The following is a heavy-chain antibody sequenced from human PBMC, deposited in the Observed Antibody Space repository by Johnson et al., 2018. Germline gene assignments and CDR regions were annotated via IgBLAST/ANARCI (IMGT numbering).Heavy chain of an antibody. CDR3: AKDDGSYYSIFDY. V-gene: IGHV3-30*18. Sequence: QVQLVQSGGGVVQPGRSLRLSCAASGFTFSSFGMHWVRQAPGKGLDWVAVVSYDGSNKKYADSVKGRFTISRDNSKSTVYLQMNSLGAEDTAVYYCAKDDGSYYSIFDYWGQGTL. CDR2: VSYDGSNK. J-gene: IGHJ4*02. D-gene: IGHD2-15*01. CDR1: GFTFSSFG.